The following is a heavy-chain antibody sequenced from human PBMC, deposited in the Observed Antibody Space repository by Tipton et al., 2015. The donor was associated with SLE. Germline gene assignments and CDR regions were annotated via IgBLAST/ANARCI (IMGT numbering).Heavy chain of an antibody. CDR1: GGAVIHNY. D-gene: IGHD3-16*01. CDR2: ISYSGST. Sequence: GLVKPSETLSLTCSVSGGAVIHNYWSWIRQPPGKGLEWIGYISYSGSTDYNPSLKSRVTISVDTSENQFSLKLSSATAADTAVYYCARDRVGVGDFDYWGQGTLVTVSS. J-gene: IGHJ4*02. V-gene: IGHV4-59*02. CDR3: ARDRVGVGDFDY.